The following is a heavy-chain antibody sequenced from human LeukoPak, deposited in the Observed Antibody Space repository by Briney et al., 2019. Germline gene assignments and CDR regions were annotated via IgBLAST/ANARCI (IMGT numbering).Heavy chain of an antibody. V-gene: IGHV3-23*01. Sequence: TGGSLRLSCGASGFTFSKHGMNWVRQAPGKGLEWLSGVSPPGGGTYYADSVKGRFTISGDDSKNTLSLQMNSLRAEDTAVYYCARQEDHDYGDYYFDYWGQGILVTVSS. CDR1: GFTFSKHG. D-gene: IGHD4-17*01. CDR2: VSPPGGGT. CDR3: ARQEDHDYGDYYFDY. J-gene: IGHJ4*02.